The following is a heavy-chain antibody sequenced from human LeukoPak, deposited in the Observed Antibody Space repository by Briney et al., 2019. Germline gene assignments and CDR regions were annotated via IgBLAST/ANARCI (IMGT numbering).Heavy chain of an antibody. CDR3: ATQGGY. J-gene: IGHJ4*02. CDR2: LSPDGSKT. Sequence: PGGSLRLSCVASGLTLSNLWMHWVRQVPGQGLVWVSRLSPDGSKTRNADFVKGRFIISRDNAKNTVYLQLTTLGVDDTAIYYCATQGGYWGQGTLVAVSS. V-gene: IGHV3-74*01. D-gene: IGHD3-16*01. CDR1: GLTLSNLW.